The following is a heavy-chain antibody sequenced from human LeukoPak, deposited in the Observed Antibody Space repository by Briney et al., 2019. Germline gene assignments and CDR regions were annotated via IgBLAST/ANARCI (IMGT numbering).Heavy chain of an antibody. D-gene: IGHD3-22*01. J-gene: IGHJ6*02. CDR1: GDGVSSNSAA. Sequence: SQTLSLTCAISGDGVSSNSAAWNWIRQSPSRGLEWLGRTYYRSKWYNDYAVSVKSRITINPDTSKNQFSLQLNSVTPEDTAVYYCARDPGKYYYDSSAGGYYYYGMDVWGQGTTVTVSS. CDR3: ARDPGKYYYDSSAGGYYYYGMDV. V-gene: IGHV6-1*01. CDR2: TYYRSKWYN.